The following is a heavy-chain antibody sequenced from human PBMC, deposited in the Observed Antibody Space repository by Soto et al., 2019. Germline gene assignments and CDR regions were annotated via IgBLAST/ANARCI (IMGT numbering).Heavy chain of an antibody. V-gene: IGHV3-15*07. CDR2: IKSKIDGGTT. CDR3: TTQRGRVGTTFHIDY. Sequence: GGSLRLSCAASGFPFNDAWMNWVRQAPGKGLEWVGRIKSKIDGGTTDYAAPVKGRFSISRDESKNTLYLQMSSLRTEDTAVYYCTTQRGRVGTTFHIDYWGQGTLVTVSS. D-gene: IGHD1-26*01. CDR1: GFPFNDAW. J-gene: IGHJ4*02.